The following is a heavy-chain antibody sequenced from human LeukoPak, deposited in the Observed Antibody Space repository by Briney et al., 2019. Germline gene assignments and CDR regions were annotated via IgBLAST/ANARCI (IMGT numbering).Heavy chain of an antibody. CDR3: ARGEYGSGSYHIDY. J-gene: IGHJ4*02. CDR1: EFSVGSNY. V-gene: IGHV3-66*01. D-gene: IGHD3-10*01. CDR2: IYSGGST. Sequence: GSLRLSCAASEFSVGSNYMTWVRQAPGKGLEWVSLIYSGGSTYYADSVKGRFTISRDNAKNSLYLQMNSLRAEDTAVYYCARGEYGSGSYHIDYWGQGTLVTVSS.